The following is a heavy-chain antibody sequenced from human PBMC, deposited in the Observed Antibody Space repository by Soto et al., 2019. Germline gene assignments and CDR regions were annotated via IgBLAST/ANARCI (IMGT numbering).Heavy chain of an antibody. CDR3: ARDCTNGVCSAEYFQH. J-gene: IGHJ1*01. CDR2: ISAYNGNT. D-gene: IGHD2-8*01. CDR1: GYTFTSYG. Sequence: GASVKVSCKASGYTFTSYGISWVRQAPGQGLEWMGWISAYNGNTNYAQKLQGRVTMTTDTSTSTAYMELRSLGSDDTAVYYCARDCTNGVCSAEYFQHWGQGTLVTVSS. V-gene: IGHV1-18*01.